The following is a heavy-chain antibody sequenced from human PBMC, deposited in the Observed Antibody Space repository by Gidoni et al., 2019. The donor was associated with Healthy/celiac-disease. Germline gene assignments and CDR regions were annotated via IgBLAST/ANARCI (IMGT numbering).Heavy chain of an antibody. CDR1: GGSFSGYY. J-gene: IGHJ4*02. CDR2: INHSGST. CDR3: ARSARWLRIVDY. Sequence: QVQLQQWGAGLLTPSETLSPTCAVYGGSFSGYYWSGIRQPPGKGLEWMGEINHSGSTNYNPSLKSRVTISGDTSKNQFSLKLSSVTAADTAVYYCARSARWLRIVDYWGQGTLVTVSS. D-gene: IGHD5-12*01. V-gene: IGHV4-34*01.